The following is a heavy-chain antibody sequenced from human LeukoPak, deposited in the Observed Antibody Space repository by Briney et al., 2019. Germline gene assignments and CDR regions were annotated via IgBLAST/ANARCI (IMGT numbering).Heavy chain of an antibody. J-gene: IGHJ5*02. CDR3: ARGPRDLTTVPRSRFDP. CDR2: IYTSGST. D-gene: IGHD4-17*01. CDR1: GGSISSGSYY. V-gene: IGHV4-61*02. Sequence: SQTPSLTCTVSGGSISSGSYYWSWIRQPAGKGLEWIGRIYTSGSTNYNPSLKSRVTISVDTSKNQFSLKLSSVTAADTAVYYCARGPRDLTTVPRSRFDPWGQGTLVTVSS.